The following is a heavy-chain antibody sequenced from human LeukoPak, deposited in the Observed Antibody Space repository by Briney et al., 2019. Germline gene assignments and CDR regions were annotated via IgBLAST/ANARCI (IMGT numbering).Heavy chain of an antibody. D-gene: IGHD6-6*01. CDR2: ISGSGGST. CDR1: GFTFSSYA. J-gene: IGHJ4*02. V-gene: IGHV3-23*01. CDR3: AKDSSSSFGPGPIGY. Sequence: GGSLRLSCAASGFTFSSYAMHWVRQAPGKGLEWVSAISGSGGSTYYADSVKGRFTISRDNSKNTLYLQMNSLRAEDTAVYYCAKDSSSSFGPGPIGYWGQGTLVTVSS.